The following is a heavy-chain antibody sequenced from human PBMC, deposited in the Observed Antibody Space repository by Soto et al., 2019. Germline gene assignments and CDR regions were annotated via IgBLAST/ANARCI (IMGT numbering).Heavy chain of an antibody. CDR3: ARDIVVVVAATKVGWFDP. V-gene: IGHV4-34*01. D-gene: IGHD2-15*01. CDR2: ITHSGST. J-gene: IGHJ5*02. Sequence: QVQLQQWGAGLLKPSETLSLTCAVYGGSFSGYYWSWIRQPPGKGLEWIGEITHSGSTNYNPSLKGRVTISVVTAKNQFSLKLSSVTAGDTAGYYCARDIVVVVAATKVGWFDPWGQGTLVTVSS. CDR1: GGSFSGYY.